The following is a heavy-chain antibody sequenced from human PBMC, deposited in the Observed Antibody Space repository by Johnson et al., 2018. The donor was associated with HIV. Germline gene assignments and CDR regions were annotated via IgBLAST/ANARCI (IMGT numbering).Heavy chain of an antibody. CDR1: RFTFNSYA. Sequence: QVQLVESGGGVVQPGRSLRLSCAASRFTFNSYAMSWVRQGPGKGLEWVAFIRYDGSNKYYADSVKGRFTISRDNSKNTLYLQMNSLRAEDTAVYYCAKIIGYSSGLQIWGQGTMVTVSS. J-gene: IGHJ3*02. CDR2: IRYDGSNK. V-gene: IGHV3-30*02. CDR3: AKIIGYSSGLQI. D-gene: IGHD6-19*01.